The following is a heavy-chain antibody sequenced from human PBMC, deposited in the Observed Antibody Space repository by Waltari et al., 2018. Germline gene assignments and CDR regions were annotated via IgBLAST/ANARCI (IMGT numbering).Heavy chain of an antibody. CDR3: GREYGLGGTTLTTGY. J-gene: IGHJ4*02. V-gene: IGHV3-11*01. CDR2: ICNWGDTI. D-gene: IGHD4-4*01. CDR1: GFRFSDSY. Sequence: QVQLVESGGGLVKPGGSLSLSCAASGFRFSDSYMGGVSQAPGKGRELISIICNWGDTIYPADSVKGPFNISRENPQNLLFLQMDSLGADGTAVYYCGREYGLGGTTLTTGYWGQGTLVTVSS.